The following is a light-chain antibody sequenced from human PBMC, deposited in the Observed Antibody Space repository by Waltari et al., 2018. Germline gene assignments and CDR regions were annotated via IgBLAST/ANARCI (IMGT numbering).Light chain of an antibody. CDR1: SSDVGSYNL. CDR3: CSYAGSTTWV. J-gene: IGLJ3*02. Sequence: QSALTQPASVSGSPGQSITISCTGTSSDVGSYNLVSWYQQHPGKAPKLMIYEVTNRPSGVSNRFSGSKSGNTASLTISGLQAEDEADYCCCSYAGSTTWVFGGGTKLTVL. V-gene: IGLV2-23*02. CDR2: EVT.